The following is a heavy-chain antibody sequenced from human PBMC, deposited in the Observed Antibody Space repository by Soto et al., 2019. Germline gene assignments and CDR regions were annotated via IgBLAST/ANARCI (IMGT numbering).Heavy chain of an antibody. Sequence: SETLSLTCTVSGGSISNGGYYCSWIRQHPGKGLEWIGYIYYSGSTNYNPSLKSRVTISVDTSKNQFSLKLSSVTAADTAVYYVAGTWLHLRGVFYGWGQGTLV. V-gene: IGHV4-61*08. J-gene: IGHJ4*02. CDR3: AGTWLHLRGVFYG. CDR1: GGSISNGGYY. D-gene: IGHD6-19*01. CDR2: IYYSGST.